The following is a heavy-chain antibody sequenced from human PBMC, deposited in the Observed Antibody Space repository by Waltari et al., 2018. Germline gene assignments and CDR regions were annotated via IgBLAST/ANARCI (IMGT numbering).Heavy chain of an antibody. V-gene: IGHV4-61*02. CDR3: ARGLVVAPSVDV. D-gene: IGHD2-15*01. CDR1: GGSISSGSYY. CDR2: IYTSGST. J-gene: IGHJ6*04. Sequence: QVQLQESGPGLVKPSQTLSLTCTVSGGSISSGSYYWSWIRQPAGKGLEWIGRIYTSGSTNYNPSLKSRVTISVDTSKNQFSLKLSSVTAADTAVYYCARGLVVAPSVDVWGKGTTVTVSS.